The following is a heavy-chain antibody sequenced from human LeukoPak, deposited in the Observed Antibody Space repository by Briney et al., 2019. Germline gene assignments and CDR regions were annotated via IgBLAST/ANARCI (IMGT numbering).Heavy chain of an antibody. V-gene: IGHV3-23*01. CDR1: GFTFKSYA. J-gene: IGHJ5*02. CDR3: AKVSSGEHTFWSDFSQDKWFDP. Sequence: GGSLRLSCAAFGFTFKSYAMTWVRQAPGKGLEWVSAIGGGGDKVFYADSVKGRFTISRDNSKQTLYLQMNSLGAADTAVYYCAKVSSGEHTFWSDFSQDKWFDPWGLGTLVTVAS. D-gene: IGHD3-3*01. CDR2: IGGGGDKV.